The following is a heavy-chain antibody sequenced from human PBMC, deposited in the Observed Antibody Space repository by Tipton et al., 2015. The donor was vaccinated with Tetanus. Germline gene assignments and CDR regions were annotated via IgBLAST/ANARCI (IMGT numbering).Heavy chain of an antibody. J-gene: IGHJ4*02. CDR3: ARGVPDRYDCVWGSYRYVLFDY. D-gene: IGHD3-16*02. CDR1: GGSISSYY. CDR2: IYYSGST. V-gene: IGHV4-59*01. Sequence: TLSLTCTVSGGSISSYYWSWIRQPPGKGLEWIGYIYYSGSTNYNPSLKSRVTISVDTSKNQFSLKLSSVTAADTAVYYCARGVPDRYDCVWGSYRYVLFDYWGQGTLVTVSS.